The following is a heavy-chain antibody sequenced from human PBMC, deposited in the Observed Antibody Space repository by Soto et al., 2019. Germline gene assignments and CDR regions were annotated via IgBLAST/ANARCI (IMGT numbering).Heavy chain of an antibody. J-gene: IGHJ6*02. D-gene: IGHD6-13*01. Sequence: GGSLRLSCAASGFTFSSYGMHWVRQAPGKGLEWVAVISYDGSNKYYADSVKGRFTISRDNSKNTLYLQMNSLRAEDTAVYYCAKEGDSSSWYYYYYGMDVWGQGTTVTVSS. V-gene: IGHV3-30*18. CDR1: GFTFSSYG. CDR2: ISYDGSNK. CDR3: AKEGDSSSWYYYYYGMDV.